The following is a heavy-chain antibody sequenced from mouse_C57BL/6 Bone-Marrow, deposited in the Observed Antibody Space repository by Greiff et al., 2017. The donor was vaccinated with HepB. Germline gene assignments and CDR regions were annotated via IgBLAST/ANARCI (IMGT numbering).Heavy chain of an antibody. Sequence: QVQLQQSGPELVKPGASVKISCKASGYAFSSSWMNWVKQRPGKGLEWIGRIYPGDGDTNYNGKFKGKATLTADKSSSTAYMQLSSLTSEDSAVYFCERLDYDYDGFPYYYAMDYWGQGTSVTVSS. CDR3: ERLDYDYDGFPYYYAMDY. D-gene: IGHD2-4*01. J-gene: IGHJ4*01. V-gene: IGHV1-82*01. CDR2: IYPGDGDT. CDR1: GYAFSSSW.